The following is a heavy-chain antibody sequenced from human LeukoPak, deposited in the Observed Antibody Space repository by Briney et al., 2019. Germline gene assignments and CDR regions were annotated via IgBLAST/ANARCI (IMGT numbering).Heavy chain of an antibody. CDR2: ISSSSSYI. Sequence: PGGSLRLSCAASGFTFSSYSMNWVRQAPGKGLEWVSSISSSSSYIYYADSVKGRFTISRDNAKNSLYPQMNSLRAEDTAVYYCAREDFVVVVAALDVWGKGTTVTVSS. V-gene: IGHV3-21*01. D-gene: IGHD2-15*01. J-gene: IGHJ6*04. CDR1: GFTFSSYS. CDR3: AREDFVVVVAALDV.